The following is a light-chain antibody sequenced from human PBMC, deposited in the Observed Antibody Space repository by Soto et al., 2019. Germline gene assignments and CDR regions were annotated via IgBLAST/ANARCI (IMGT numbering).Light chain of an antibody. Sequence: DIQMTQSPSTLSASVGDRVTITCRASQSISSWLAWYQQKPGKAPKLLIYDASSLESGVPSRFSGSGSGTEFTLTISSLQPEDFATYYCQQGYSISWTFGQGTKVDIK. V-gene: IGKV1-5*01. CDR3: QQGYSISWT. CDR2: DAS. J-gene: IGKJ1*01. CDR1: QSISSW.